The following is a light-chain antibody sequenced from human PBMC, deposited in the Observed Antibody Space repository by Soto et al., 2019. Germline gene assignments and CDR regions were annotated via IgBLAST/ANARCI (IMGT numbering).Light chain of an antibody. Sequence: DIQMTQSPSSLSASVGDRVTITCRASQSISXXXNWYQQKPGKAPKLLIYAASSLQSGVPSRFSGSGSGTDFXLXISSLQPEDFATYYCQQSYSTLALTFGGGTKVEIK. V-gene: IGKV1-39*01. J-gene: IGKJ4*01. CDR2: AAS. CDR1: QSISXX. CDR3: QQSYSTLALT.